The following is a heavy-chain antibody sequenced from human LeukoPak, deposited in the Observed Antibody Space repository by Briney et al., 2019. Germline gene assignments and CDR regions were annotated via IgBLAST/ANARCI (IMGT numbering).Heavy chain of an antibody. CDR3: AREARGYCSSTSCYRPHNWFDH. D-gene: IGHD2-2*02. CDR1: GYTFTGYY. J-gene: IGHJ5*02. CDR2: INPNSGGT. V-gene: IGHV1-2*02. Sequence: ASVTVSCKASGYTFTGYYMHWVRQAPGQGLEWMGWINPNSGGTNYAQKFQGRVTMTRDTSISTAYMELSRLRSDYTAVYYCAREARGYCSSTSCYRPHNWFDHWGQGTLVTVSS.